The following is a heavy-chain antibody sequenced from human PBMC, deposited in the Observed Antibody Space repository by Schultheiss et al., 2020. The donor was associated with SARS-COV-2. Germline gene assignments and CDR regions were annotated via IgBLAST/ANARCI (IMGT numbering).Heavy chain of an antibody. J-gene: IGHJ1*01. V-gene: IGHV3-9*01. Sequence: SLKISCAASGFTFDDYAMHWVRQAPGKGLEWVSGISWNSGSIGYADSVKGRFTISRDNSKNTLYLQMNSLRAEDTAVYYCAKDYYYDSSGGGYFQHWGQGTLVTVSS. CDR1: GFTFDDYA. CDR2: ISWNSGSI. D-gene: IGHD3-22*01. CDR3: AKDYYYDSSGGGYFQH.